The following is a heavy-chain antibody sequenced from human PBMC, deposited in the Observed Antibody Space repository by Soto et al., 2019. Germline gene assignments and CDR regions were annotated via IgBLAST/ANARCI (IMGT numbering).Heavy chain of an antibody. CDR3: ARDDPHDFWSGSLYYYGTDL. CDR1: GFTFSSYA. D-gene: IGHD3-3*01. CDR2: ISYDGSNK. Sequence: RGSLRLSCAAYGFTFSSYAMHRVRQAPGKGLEWVAVISYDGSNKYYADSVKGRFTISRDNSKNTLYLQMNSLRAEDTAVYYCARDDPHDFWSGSLYYYGTDLGGQRTKVPVSS. J-gene: IGHJ6*01. V-gene: IGHV3-30-3*01.